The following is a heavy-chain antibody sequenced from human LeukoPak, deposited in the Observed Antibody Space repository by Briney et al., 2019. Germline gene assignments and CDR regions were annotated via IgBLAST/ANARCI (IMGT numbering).Heavy chain of an antibody. Sequence: PGGSLRLSCAASGFTFSSYGMHWVRQAPGKGLVWVSRINSDGSDTTYADSVKGRFTISRDNAKNTLYLQMNSLRAEDTAVYYCAKNGPGLDYFDYWGQGTLVTVSS. D-gene: IGHD3-10*01. CDR3: AKNGPGLDYFDY. V-gene: IGHV3-74*01. J-gene: IGHJ4*02. CDR2: INSDGSDT. CDR1: GFTFSSYG.